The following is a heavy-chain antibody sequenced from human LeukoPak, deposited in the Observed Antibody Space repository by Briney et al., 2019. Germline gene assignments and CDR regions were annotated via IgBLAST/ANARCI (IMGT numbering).Heavy chain of an antibody. CDR3: ARGSRDGYNYRGYFDY. V-gene: IGHV4-59*01. Sequence: SETLSLTCTVSGGSISSYYWSWIRQPPGKGLEWIGYIYYSGSTNYNPSPKSRVTISVDTSKNQFSLKLSSVTAADTAVYYCARGSRDGYNYRGYFDYWGQGTLVTVSS. D-gene: IGHD5-24*01. CDR2: IYYSGST. CDR1: GGSISSYY. J-gene: IGHJ4*02.